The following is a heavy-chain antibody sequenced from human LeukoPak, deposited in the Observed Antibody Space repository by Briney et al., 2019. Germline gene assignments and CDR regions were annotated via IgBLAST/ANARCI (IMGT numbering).Heavy chain of an antibody. J-gene: IGHJ5*02. V-gene: IGHV4-59*08. CDR3: ARHPFQYPFDH. CDR1: GASVSSDY. CDR2: IYHSGHT. D-gene: IGHD4-4*01. Sequence: SETLSLTCTVSGASVSSDYWSWIRQSPGRGLEWIGYIYHSGHTMSNPPLKSRVSLSLDTSNNQFSLKLSSVTAADTAVYYCARHPFQYPFDHWGQGTVVSVSS.